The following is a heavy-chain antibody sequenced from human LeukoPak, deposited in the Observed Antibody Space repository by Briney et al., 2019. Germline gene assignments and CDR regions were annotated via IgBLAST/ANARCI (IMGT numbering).Heavy chain of an antibody. V-gene: IGHV5-51*01. CDR3: ARSPPDYDYGGFLDY. Sequence: GESLKISCKGSGYSFTSYWIGWVRQMPGKGLEWMGTIYPGDSDTRYSPSFQGQVTISADKSISTAFLQWSSLKASDTAMYYCARSPPDYDYGGFLDYWGQGTPVTVSS. CDR1: GYSFTSYW. CDR2: IYPGDSDT. D-gene: IGHD4/OR15-4a*01. J-gene: IGHJ4*02.